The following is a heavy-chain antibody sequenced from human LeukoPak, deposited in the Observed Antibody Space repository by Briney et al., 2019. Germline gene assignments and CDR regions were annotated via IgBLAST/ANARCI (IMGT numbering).Heavy chain of an antibody. J-gene: IGHJ4*02. D-gene: IGHD2-2*01. Sequence: ASVKVSCKASGYTFTGYYMHWVRQAPGQGLEWMGWINPNSGGTNYAQKFQGRVTMTRNTSISTAYMELSSLRSEDTAVYYCAREISSTSDYYFDNWGQGTLVTISS. CDR1: GYTFTGYY. CDR2: INPNSGGT. CDR3: AREISSTSDYYFDN. V-gene: IGHV1-2*02.